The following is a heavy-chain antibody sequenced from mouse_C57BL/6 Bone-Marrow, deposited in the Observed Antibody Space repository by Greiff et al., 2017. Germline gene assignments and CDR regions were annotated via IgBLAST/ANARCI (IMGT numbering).Heavy chain of an antibody. Sequence: QVTLKESGPGILQPSQTLSLTCSFSGFSLSTFGMGVGWIRQPSGKGMEWLAHIWWDDDKYYNPAMKSRLTISKDTSKNQVFLKIVNVDTADTATYYVARIALTGSLFAYWGQGTLVTVSA. CDR3: ARIALTGSLFAY. V-gene: IGHV8-8*01. CDR1: GFSLSTFGMG. J-gene: IGHJ3*01. CDR2: IWWDDDK. D-gene: IGHD4-1*01.